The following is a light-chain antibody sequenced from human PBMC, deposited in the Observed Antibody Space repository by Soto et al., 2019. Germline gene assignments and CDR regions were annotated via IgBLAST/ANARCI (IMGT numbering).Light chain of an antibody. Sequence: QSALAQPASVSGSPGQSIAISCSGSSSDLGIYNYVSWYQQHPGKVPKLIILEVTNRPSGVSNRFSGSKSGNTASLTISGLQAEDEADYYCSSYTTSSTRVFGTGTKVTVL. J-gene: IGLJ1*01. CDR1: SSDLGIYNY. V-gene: IGLV2-14*01. CDR3: SSYTTSSTRV. CDR2: EVT.